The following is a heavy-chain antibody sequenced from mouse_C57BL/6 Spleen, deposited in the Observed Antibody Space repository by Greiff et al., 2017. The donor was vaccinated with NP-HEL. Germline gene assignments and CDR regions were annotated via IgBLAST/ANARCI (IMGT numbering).Heavy chain of an antibody. CDR2: ISYDGSN. V-gene: IGHV3-6*01. J-gene: IGHJ2*01. CDR3: ARGEAY. Sequence: DVHLVESGPGLVKPSQSLSLTCSVTGYSITSGYYWNWIRQFPGNKLEWMGYISYDGSNNYNPSLKNRISITRDTSKNQFFLKLNSVTTEDTATYYCARGEAYWGQGTTLTVSS. CDR1: GYSITSGYY.